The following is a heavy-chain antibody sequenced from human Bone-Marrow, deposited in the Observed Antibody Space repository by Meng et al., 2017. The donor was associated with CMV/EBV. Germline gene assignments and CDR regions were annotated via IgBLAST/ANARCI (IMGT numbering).Heavy chain of an antibody. J-gene: IGHJ6*02. D-gene: IGHD2-2*01. CDR2: INTNTGNP. V-gene: IGHV7-4-1*01. CDR1: GYTFTSYA. Sequence: ASVKVSCKASGYTFTSYAMNWVRQAPGQGLEWMGWINTNTGNPTYAQGFTGRFVFSLDTSVSTAYLQICSLKAEDTAVYYCAREGVVPAAKGAEYYYYYYGMDVWGQGTTVPSP. CDR3: AREGVVPAAKGAEYYYYYYGMDV.